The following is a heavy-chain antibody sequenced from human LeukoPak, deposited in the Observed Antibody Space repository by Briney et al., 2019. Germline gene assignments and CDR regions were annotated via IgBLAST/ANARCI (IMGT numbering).Heavy chain of an antibody. D-gene: IGHD3-3*01. CDR3: ARGGDFWSGSDPYGMDV. CDR1: EYTFIGYY. J-gene: IGHJ6*02. V-gene: IGHV1-2*02. CDR2: INPNGGGT. Sequence: ASVKVSCKASEYTFIGYYMHWVRQAHGQGLEWMAWINPNGGGTNYAQKFQDRVALTRDTSISTAYMELSRLRSDDTAVYYCARGGDFWSGSDPYGMDVWGQGTTVTVSS.